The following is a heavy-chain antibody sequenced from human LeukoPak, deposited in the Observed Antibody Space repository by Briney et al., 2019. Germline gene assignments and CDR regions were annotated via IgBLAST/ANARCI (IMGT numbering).Heavy chain of an antibody. CDR1: GGSISSGSYY. D-gene: IGHD1-26*01. CDR2: IYTSGST. J-gene: IGHJ4*02. V-gene: IGHV4-61*02. CDR3: AGGEWEPHDY. Sequence: PSETLSLTCTVSGGSISSGSYYWSWIRQPAGKGLEWIGRIYTSGSTNYNPSLKSRVTISVDTSKNQFSLKLSSVTAANTAVYYCAGGEWEPHDYWGQGTLVTVSS.